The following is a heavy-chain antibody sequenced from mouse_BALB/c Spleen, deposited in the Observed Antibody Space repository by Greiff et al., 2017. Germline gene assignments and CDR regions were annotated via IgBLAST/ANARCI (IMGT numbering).Heavy chain of an antibody. CDR3: ARDRDSFYGSPFAY. V-gene: IGHV2-6-7*01. Sequence: VKLQESGPGLVAPSQSLSITCTVSGFSLTGYGVNWVRQPPGKGLEWLGMIWGDGSTDYNSPLKSRLSISKDNSKSQVFLKMNSLQTDDTARYYCARDRDSFYGSPFAYWGQGTLVTVSA. CDR1: GFSLTGYG. D-gene: IGHD2-9*01. J-gene: IGHJ3*01. CDR2: IWGDGST.